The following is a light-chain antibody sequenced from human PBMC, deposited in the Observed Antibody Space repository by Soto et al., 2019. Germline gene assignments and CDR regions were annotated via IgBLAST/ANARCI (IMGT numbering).Light chain of an antibody. J-gene: IGKJ4*01. CDR1: QSLLYNSNNRNY. CDR3: QQYYSPPLT. CDR2: WAS. V-gene: IGKV4-1*01. Sequence: DIVMTQSPDSLAVSLGERATIDCRSSQSLLYNSNNRNYLAWYQQKPGHPPKLLIYWASTRESGVTDRFSGSGSETDFTLTISSLQAEDVAVYFCQQYYSPPLTFGGGTKVEI.